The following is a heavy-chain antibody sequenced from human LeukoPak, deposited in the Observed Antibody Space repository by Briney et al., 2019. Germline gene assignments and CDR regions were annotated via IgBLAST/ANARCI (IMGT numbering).Heavy chain of an antibody. J-gene: IGHJ4*02. CDR1: GFTFSSYK. V-gene: IGHV3-21*01. CDR2: ISSSTTYT. Sequence: GGSLRLSCVASGFTFSSYKMNRVRQAPGKGLEWVSSISSSTTYTYYADSVKGRFTISRDNAKKSLYLQMNSLRADDTALYYCARDSTADLDYWGQGTLVTVSS. CDR3: ARDSTADLDY. D-gene: IGHD6-19*01.